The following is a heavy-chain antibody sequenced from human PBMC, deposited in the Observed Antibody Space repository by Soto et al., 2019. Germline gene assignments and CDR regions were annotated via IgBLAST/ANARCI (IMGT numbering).Heavy chain of an antibody. CDR2: FSNTGGT. V-gene: IGHV4-59*01. J-gene: IGHJ4*02. CDR1: GGSISTYY. D-gene: IGHD2-8*01. Sequence: SETLSLTCTVSGGSISTYYWSWIRQPPGKGLEWIGYFSNTGGTKYNPSLTSRVTISADTSKKQFSLKLSSVTAADTAVYYCARGVSNGANPKDYFDYWGQGALVTVSS. CDR3: ARGVSNGANPKDYFDY.